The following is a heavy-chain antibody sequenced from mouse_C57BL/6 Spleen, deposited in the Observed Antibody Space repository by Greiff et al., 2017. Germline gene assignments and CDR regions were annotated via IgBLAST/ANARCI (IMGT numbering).Heavy chain of an antibody. J-gene: IGHJ2*01. CDR3: AREGYWDKDY. CDR1: GYTFTDYN. V-gene: IGHV1-22*01. Sequence: EVQLQQSGPELVKPGASVKMSCKASGYTFTDYNMQWVKQSHGKSLEWIGYINPNNGGTSYNQQLKGKATLTVNKTSSTAYMELRSLTSEDSAVYYCAREGYWDKDYWGQGTTLTVSS. D-gene: IGHD4-1*01. CDR2: INPNNGGT.